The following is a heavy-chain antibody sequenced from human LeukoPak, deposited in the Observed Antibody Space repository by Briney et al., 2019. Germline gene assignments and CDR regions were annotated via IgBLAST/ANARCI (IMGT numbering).Heavy chain of an antibody. Sequence: GGSLRLSCVASGFTFSEYCMTWVRQAPGKGLEWVANIKEDGSEEFYDDSVKGRFTISRDNAKNSVYLQMNSLRGEDTAVYYCASLWFGGLWGQGTQVTVSS. CDR3: ASLWFGGL. CDR1: GFTFSEYC. CDR2: IKEDGSEE. D-gene: IGHD3-10*01. V-gene: IGHV3-7*01. J-gene: IGHJ4*02.